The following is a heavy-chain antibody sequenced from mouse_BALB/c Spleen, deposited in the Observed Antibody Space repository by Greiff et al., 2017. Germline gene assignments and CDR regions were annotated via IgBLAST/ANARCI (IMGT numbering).Heavy chain of an antibody. J-gene: IGHJ4*01. V-gene: IGHV14-3*02. CDR3: ARTLLLRLYAMDY. D-gene: IGHD1-1*01. CDR2: IDPANGNT. CDR1: GFNIKDTY. Sequence: EVQLQQSGAELVKPGASVKLSCTASGFNIKDTYMHWVKQRPEQGLEWIGRIDPANGNTKYDPKFQGKATITADTSSNTAYLQLSSLTSEDTAVYYCARTLLLRLYAMDYWGQGTSVTVSS.